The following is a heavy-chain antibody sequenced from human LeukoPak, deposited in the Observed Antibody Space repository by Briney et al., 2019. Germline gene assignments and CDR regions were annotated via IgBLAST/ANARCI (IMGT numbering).Heavy chain of an antibody. D-gene: IGHD6-13*01. Sequence: ASLKVSCKPSGYTFSGYYMHWVRQAPGQGVGWMGWINPNSGGTNYAQKFQGRVTMTRDTSLSTAYMELSRLRSDDTPVYYCARAPQQQLVLFEYDFDYWGQGTLVTVSS. V-gene: IGHV1-2*02. CDR2: INPNSGGT. CDR1: GYTFSGYY. J-gene: IGHJ4*02. CDR3: ARAPQQQLVLFEYDFDY.